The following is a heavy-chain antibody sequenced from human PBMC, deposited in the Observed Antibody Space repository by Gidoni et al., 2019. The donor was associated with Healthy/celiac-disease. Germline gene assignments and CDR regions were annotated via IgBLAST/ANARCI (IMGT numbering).Heavy chain of an antibody. D-gene: IGHD4-4*01. Sequence: EVQLVESGGGLVQPGGSLRLSCAASGFTFSSYSMNWVRQAPGKGLGWVSYSSSSGNARYYADSVKGRFTISRDNAKNSLYLQMNSLRDEDTAVYYCARASNWVLDYWGRGTLVTVSS. V-gene: IGHV3-48*02. CDR3: ARASNWVLDY. J-gene: IGHJ4*02. CDR1: GFTFSSYS. CDR2: SSSSGNAR.